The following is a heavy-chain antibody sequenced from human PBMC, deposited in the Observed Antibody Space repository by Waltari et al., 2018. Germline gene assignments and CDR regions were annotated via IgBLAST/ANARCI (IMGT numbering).Heavy chain of an antibody. V-gene: IGHV1-69*13. CDR3: ARAYCSSTSCYWGWFDP. Sequence: QVQLVQSGAEVKKPGSSVKVSCKASGGTFSSYAISWVRQAPGQGLEWMGRIIPIFGTANYAQKFQGRVTITADKSTSTAYMELSSLRSEDTAVYYCARAYCSSTSCYWGWFDPWGQGTLVTVSS. J-gene: IGHJ5*02. CDR1: GGTFSSYA. CDR2: IIPIFGTA. D-gene: IGHD2-2*01.